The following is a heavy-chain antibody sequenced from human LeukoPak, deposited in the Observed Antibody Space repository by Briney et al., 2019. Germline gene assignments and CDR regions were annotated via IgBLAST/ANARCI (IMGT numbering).Heavy chain of an antibody. CDR1: GFTFSSYG. Sequence: PGGSLRLSCAASGFTFSSYGMHWVRQAPGKGLEWVAVIWYDGSNKYYADSVKGRFTISRDNSKNTLYLQMNSLRAEDTAVYYCARDGARYCSSTSCYGDFDYWGREPWSPSPQ. D-gene: IGHD2-2*01. CDR3: ARDGARYCSSTSCYGDFDY. J-gene: IGHJ4*02. V-gene: IGHV3-33*01. CDR2: IWYDGSNK.